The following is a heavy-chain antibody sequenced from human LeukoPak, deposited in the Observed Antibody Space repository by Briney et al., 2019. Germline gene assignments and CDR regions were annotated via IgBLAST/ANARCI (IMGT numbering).Heavy chain of an antibody. V-gene: IGHV1-69*06. CDR2: IIPIFGTA. CDR1: GGTFSSYA. D-gene: IGHD3-22*01. CDR3: ARNYYDSSGYYNWFDP. J-gene: IGHJ5*02. Sequence: ASVKVSCKASGGTFSSYAISWVRQAPGQGLEWMGGIIPIFGTANYAQKFQGRVTITADKSTSTAYMELSRLRSDDTAVYYCARNYYDSSGYYNWFDPWGQGTLVTVSS.